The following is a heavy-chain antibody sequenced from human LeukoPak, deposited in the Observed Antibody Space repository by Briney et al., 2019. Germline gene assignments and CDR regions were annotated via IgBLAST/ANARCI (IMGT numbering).Heavy chain of an antibody. J-gene: IGHJ4*02. CDR2: ISSSSVTI. D-gene: IGHD7-27*01. Sequence: PGGSLRLSCTASGFTFSNNNMNWVRQAPGKGLEWVSHISSSSVTIYYADSVKGRFTISRDNAKNSLYLQMNSLRAEDTAVYFCVSTNWGSGCFDYWGQGTPVTVSS. CDR3: VSTNWGSGCFDY. V-gene: IGHV3-48*01. CDR1: GFTFSNNN.